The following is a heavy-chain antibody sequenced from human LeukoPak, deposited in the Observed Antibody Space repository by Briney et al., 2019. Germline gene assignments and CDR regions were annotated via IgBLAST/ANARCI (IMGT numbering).Heavy chain of an antibody. CDR2: IYTSGST. Sequence: SETLSLTCTVSGGSISSYYWSWIRQPAGKGLEWIGRIYTSGSTNYNPSLKSRVTMSVDRSKNQFSLKLSSVTAADTAVYYCARVTWELGAFDIWGQGTMVTVSS. V-gene: IGHV4-4*07. CDR1: GGSISSYY. CDR3: ARVTWELGAFDI. D-gene: IGHD1-26*01. J-gene: IGHJ3*02.